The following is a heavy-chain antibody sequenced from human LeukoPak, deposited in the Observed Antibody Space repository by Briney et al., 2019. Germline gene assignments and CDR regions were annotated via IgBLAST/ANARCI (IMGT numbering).Heavy chain of an antibody. Sequence: ASVKVSCKASGYTFTSYDINWVRQATGQGLEWIGWMSPDSGYTGYAQTFQGRVTLTRNTSVSTAFMELSSLRSEDTAVYYCEIYTGYDSFWGQGTLVTVSS. CDR2: MSPDSGYT. CDR1: GYTFTSYD. D-gene: IGHD5-12*01. J-gene: IGHJ4*02. V-gene: IGHV1-8*01. CDR3: EIYTGYDSF.